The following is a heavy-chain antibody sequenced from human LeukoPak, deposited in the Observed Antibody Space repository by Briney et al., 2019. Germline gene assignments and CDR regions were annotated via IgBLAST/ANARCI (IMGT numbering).Heavy chain of an antibody. Sequence: GASVKVSCKASGYTFTSYYMHWVRQAPGQGLEWMGIINPSGGSTSYAQKFQGRVTMTRDTSTSTVYMELSSLRSEDTAVYYCARGDHYDSSGYLQFDYWGQGTLVTVSS. D-gene: IGHD3-22*01. J-gene: IGHJ4*02. CDR2: INPSGGST. CDR3: ARGDHYDSSGYLQFDY. V-gene: IGHV1-46*01. CDR1: GYTFTSYY.